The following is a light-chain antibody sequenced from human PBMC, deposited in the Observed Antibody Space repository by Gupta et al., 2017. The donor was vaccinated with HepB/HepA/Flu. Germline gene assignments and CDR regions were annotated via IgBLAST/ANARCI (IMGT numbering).Light chain of an antibody. J-gene: IGKJ4*01. CDR2: AAS. CDR1: QGISNY. Sequence: DIQLTQSPSFLSASVGDRATITCRASQGISNYVAWYQQKAGKTPKLLIYAASTLQSGVPSRFSGSGSGTEFTLTISSLQPEDFATYYCLQLNSYPLTFGAGTKVDIK. V-gene: IGKV1-9*01. CDR3: LQLNSYPLT.